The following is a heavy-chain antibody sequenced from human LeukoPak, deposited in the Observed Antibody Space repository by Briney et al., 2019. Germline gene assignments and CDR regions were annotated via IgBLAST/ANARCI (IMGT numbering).Heavy chain of an antibody. D-gene: IGHD3-22*01. V-gene: IGHV3-30*04. CDR3: AGVYDSSGYYYYYGMDV. Sequence: GGSLRLSCAASGFTFSSYALHWVRQAPGKGLEWVAVISYDGSYKYYADSVKGRFTISRDNSKNTLYLHMDSLRAEDTAVYYCAGVYDSSGYYYYYGMDVWGQGTTVTVSS. CDR2: ISYDGSYK. CDR1: GFTFSSYA. J-gene: IGHJ6*02.